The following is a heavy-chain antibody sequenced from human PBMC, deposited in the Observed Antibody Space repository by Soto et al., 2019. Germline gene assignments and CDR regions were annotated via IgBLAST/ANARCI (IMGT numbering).Heavy chain of an antibody. V-gene: IGHV1-69*01. Sequence: QVQLGQSGAEVKKPGSSVKVSCQASGGSFSDYAISWVRQAPGQGLEWMGGIIPMLGIADNAQKFQGRVIITADEYTSTVYMEPSSLRSEDTAVYYCARDGDYYDSSGFQRDYHYYGIDVWGQGTTVTVAS. CDR3: ARDGDYYDSSGFQRDYHYYGIDV. CDR2: IIPMLGIA. CDR1: GGSFSDYA. J-gene: IGHJ6*02. D-gene: IGHD3-22*01.